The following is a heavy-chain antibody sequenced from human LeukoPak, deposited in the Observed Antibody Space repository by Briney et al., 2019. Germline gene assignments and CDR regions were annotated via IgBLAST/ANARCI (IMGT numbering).Heavy chain of an antibody. CDR2: IYYSGST. CDR1: GGSISSSSYY. Sequence: PSETLSLTCTVSGGSISSSSYYWGWVRQPPGKGLEWIGSIYYSGSTYYNPSLKSRVTILVDTSKNQFSLKLSSVTAADTAVYYCARDRGITMVRGVITRGPFDYWGQGTLVTVSS. CDR3: ARDRGITMVRGVITRGPFDY. V-gene: IGHV4-39*07. D-gene: IGHD3-10*01. J-gene: IGHJ4*02.